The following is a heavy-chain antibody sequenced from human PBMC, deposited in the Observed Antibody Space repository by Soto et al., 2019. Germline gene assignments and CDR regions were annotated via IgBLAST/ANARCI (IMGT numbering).Heavy chain of an antibody. CDR3: TRDHRHLDY. CDR1: GFTFGDYA. Sequence: PGGSLRLSCTASGFTFGDYAVNWFRQAPGKGLEWVGFIRSKAYGGTTENAASVKGRFTISRDDSKSIAYLQMNSLKTEDTAVYYCTRDHRHLDYWGQGTLVTVSS. CDR2: IRSKAYGGTT. J-gene: IGHJ4*02. V-gene: IGHV3-49*03.